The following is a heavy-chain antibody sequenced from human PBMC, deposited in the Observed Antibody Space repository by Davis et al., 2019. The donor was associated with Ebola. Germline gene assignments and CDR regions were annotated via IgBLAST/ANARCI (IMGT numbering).Heavy chain of an antibody. V-gene: IGHV1-58*01. D-gene: IGHD2-15*01. J-gene: IGHJ6*02. CDR2: IFVGSGNT. CDR3: ARRLYCGGGSCYEYYYGMDV. CDR1: GFTFTSSA. Sequence: SVKVSCKASGFTFTSSAVQWVRQARGQRLEWIGWIFVGSGNTNYAQKFQERVTITRDMSTSTAYMELSSLRSEDTAVYYCARRLYCGGGSCYEYYYGMDVWGQGTTVTVSS.